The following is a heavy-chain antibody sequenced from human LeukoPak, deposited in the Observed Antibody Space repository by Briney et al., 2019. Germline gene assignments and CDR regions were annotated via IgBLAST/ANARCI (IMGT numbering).Heavy chain of an antibody. CDR1: GLTFSNAW. V-gene: IGHV3-15*01. Sequence: GGSLRLSCAASGLTFSNAWMNWVRQSPEKGLEWVGLIKSTANGGTIDYAAPVKGRFTISRDDSKNTLHLQMNSLKIEDTAMYYCTREYSGSFDYWGQGALVTVSS. CDR2: IKSTANGGTI. J-gene: IGHJ4*02. D-gene: IGHD1-26*01. CDR3: TREYSGSFDY.